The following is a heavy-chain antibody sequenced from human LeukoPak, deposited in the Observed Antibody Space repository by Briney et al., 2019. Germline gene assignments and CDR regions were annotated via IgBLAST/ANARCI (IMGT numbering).Heavy chain of an antibody. CDR1: GFSLSTYG. V-gene: IGHV3-30*02. Sequence: PGGSLRLSCAASGFSLSTYGIHWVRQTPGGGPEWLTYIRFDGTSKYYAASVKGRFSISRDNSANTAYLHMSSLRPEDTALYYCARTPYSGSSLQYYHLDAWGKGTTVTVSS. CDR2: IRFDGTSK. D-gene: IGHD1-26*01. CDR3: ARTPYSGSSLQYYHLDA. J-gene: IGHJ6*04.